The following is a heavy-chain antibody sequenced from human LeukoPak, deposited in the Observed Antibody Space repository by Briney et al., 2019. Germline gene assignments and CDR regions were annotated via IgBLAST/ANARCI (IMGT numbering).Heavy chain of an antibody. CDR1: GGTFSGYA. Sequence: ASVKVSCKASGGTFSGYAINWVRQSPGQGLEWMGGIIPIFGTANYAQKFQGRVTITTDESTSTDYMELSSLRSEDTAVYYCARAWGATGSPYFGYWGQGTLVTVSS. J-gene: IGHJ4*02. D-gene: IGHD3-16*01. V-gene: IGHV1-69*05. CDR2: IIPIFGTA. CDR3: ARAWGATGSPYFGY.